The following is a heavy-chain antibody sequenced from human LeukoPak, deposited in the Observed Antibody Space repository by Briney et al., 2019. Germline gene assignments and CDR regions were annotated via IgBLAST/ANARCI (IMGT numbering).Heavy chain of an antibody. V-gene: IGHV1-24*01. D-gene: IGHD6-19*01. CDR1: GYTLTELS. CDR2: FDPEDGET. Sequence: GASVKVSCKVSGYTLTELSMHWVRQAPGKGLEWMGGFDPEDGETIYAQKFQGRVTMTEDTSTDTAYMELSSLRSEDTAVYYCAIAVAGTGYFDYWGQGTPVTVSS. CDR3: AIAVAGTGYFDY. J-gene: IGHJ4*02.